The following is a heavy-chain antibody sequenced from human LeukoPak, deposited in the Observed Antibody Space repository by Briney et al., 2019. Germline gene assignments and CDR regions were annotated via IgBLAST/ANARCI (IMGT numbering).Heavy chain of an antibody. Sequence: ASVKVSCKASGYTFTSYYMHWVRQAPGQGLEWMGIINPSGGSTSYAQKFQGRVTMTRDTSTSTVYMELSSLRSEDTAVYYCARESDHDILTEDPAFDYWGQGTLVTVSS. CDR1: GYTFTSYY. D-gene: IGHD3-9*01. J-gene: IGHJ4*02. V-gene: IGHV1-46*01. CDR3: ARESDHDILTEDPAFDY. CDR2: INPSGGST.